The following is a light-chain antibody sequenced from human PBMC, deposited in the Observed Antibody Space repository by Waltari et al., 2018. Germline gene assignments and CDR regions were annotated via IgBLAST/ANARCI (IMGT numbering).Light chain of an antibody. Sequence: DIQMTQSPSSLSASVGDRVTIACRASQTIPTYLNWYQHKAGEAPNLLIYATSNLESGVPSRFSGSGSGTEFTLTSSNLQAEDFATYFCQQNYNTPPTFGQGTKVEIK. CDR3: QQNYNTPPT. CDR1: QTIPTY. J-gene: IGKJ1*01. V-gene: IGKV1-39*01. CDR2: ATS.